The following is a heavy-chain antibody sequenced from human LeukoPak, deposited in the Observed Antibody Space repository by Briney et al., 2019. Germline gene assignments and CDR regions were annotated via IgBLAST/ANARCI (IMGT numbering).Heavy chain of an antibody. Sequence: ASVKVSCKASGYTFTSYGISWVRQAPGQGLEWMGWISAYNGNTNYAQKLQGRVTMTTDTSTSTAYIELRSLRSDDTAVYYCARVAIVESYNWNDQGWFDPWGQGTLVTVSS. CDR2: ISAYNGNT. V-gene: IGHV1-18*01. J-gene: IGHJ5*02. CDR1: GYTFTSYG. CDR3: ARVAIVESYNWNDQGWFDP. D-gene: IGHD1-1*01.